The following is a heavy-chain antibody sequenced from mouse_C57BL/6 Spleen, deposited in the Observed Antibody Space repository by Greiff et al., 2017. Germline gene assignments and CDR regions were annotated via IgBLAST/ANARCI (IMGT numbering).Heavy chain of an antibody. V-gene: IGHV14-4*01. J-gene: IGHJ4*01. CDR2: IDPENGDT. CDR1: GFNIKDDY. CDR3: TNDPGYAMDY. Sequence: EVQLQQSGAELVRPGASVKLSCTASGFNIKDDYMHWVKQRPEQGLEWIGWIDPENGDTEYASKFQGKATITADTSSNTAYLQLSSLTSEDTAVYYCTNDPGYAMDYWCQGTSVTVSS.